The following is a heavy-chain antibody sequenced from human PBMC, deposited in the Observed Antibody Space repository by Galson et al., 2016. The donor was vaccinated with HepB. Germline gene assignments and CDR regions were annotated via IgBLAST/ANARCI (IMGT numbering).Heavy chain of an antibody. J-gene: IGHJ6*02. CDR2: ITHGGSA. D-gene: IGHD3-3*01. CDR3: AREKVTYFGVSRRYFHFGMDV. Sequence: SETLSLTCDVYGGSFSGYYWSWIRQPPGKGLEWIGAITHGGSAIYNPSLKSRVTISADMSKNQMSLRVNSVTAADTAMYYCAREKVTYFGVSRRYFHFGMDVWGQGTTVTVSS. V-gene: IGHV4-34*01. CDR1: GGSFSGYY.